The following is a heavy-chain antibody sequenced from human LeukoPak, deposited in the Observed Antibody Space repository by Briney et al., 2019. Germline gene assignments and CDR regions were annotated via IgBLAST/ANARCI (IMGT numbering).Heavy chain of an antibody. D-gene: IGHD1-1*01. V-gene: IGHV3-53*01. CDR2: VYSDDTT. CDR3: ARGPPRGKYYYMDV. Sequence: PGGSLRLSCAVSGFSVGSNYMAWVRQAPGKGLEWFSIVYSDDTTYYADSVKGRFTISRHNSKNTLYLQMNSLTAGDTAVYYCARGPPRGKYYYMDVWGKGTTVTVSS. J-gene: IGHJ6*03. CDR1: GFSVGSNY.